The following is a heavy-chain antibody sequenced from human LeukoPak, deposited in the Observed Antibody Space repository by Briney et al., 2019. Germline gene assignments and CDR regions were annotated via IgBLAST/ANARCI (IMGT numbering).Heavy chain of an antibody. V-gene: IGHV3-30*18. J-gene: IGHJ4*02. Sequence: SGGSLRLSCAASGFNFSSDAMHWVRQAPGKGLKWVAVISNDGRSKYFADSVKGRFTISRDNSKNTLYLQMNSLTAEDTAVFYCAKGLAGYTSGWYGIFDYWGQGALVTVSS. D-gene: IGHD6-19*01. CDR1: GFNFSSDA. CDR3: AKGLAGYTSGWYGIFDY. CDR2: ISNDGRSK.